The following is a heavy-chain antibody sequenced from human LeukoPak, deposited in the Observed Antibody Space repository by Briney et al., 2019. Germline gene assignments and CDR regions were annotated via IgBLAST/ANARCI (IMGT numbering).Heavy chain of an antibody. D-gene: IGHD3-3*01. CDR1: GYTLTELS. J-gene: IGHJ4*02. CDR2: FDPEDGET. V-gene: IGHV1-24*01. Sequence: ASVKVSCKVSGYTLTELSMHWVRQAPGKGLEWMGGFDPEDGETIYAQKFQGRVTMTEDTSTDTAYMELSSLRSEDTAVYYCATNNDFCSGFDYWGQGTLVTVSS. CDR3: ATNNDFCSGFDY.